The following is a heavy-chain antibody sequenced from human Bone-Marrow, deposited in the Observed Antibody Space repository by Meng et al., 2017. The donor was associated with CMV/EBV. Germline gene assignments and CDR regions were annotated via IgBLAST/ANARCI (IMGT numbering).Heavy chain of an antibody. CDR3: AKRDRGPIDY. CDR1: GITFSAYD. CDR2: LSEGGTRT. V-gene: IGHV3-23*01. D-gene: IGHD1-14*01. Sequence: LSCAAAGITFSAYDMAWVRQAPGKGLEWVSTLSEGGTRTYYSDSVKGRFTISRDNSKNIVFLQMNSLGAEDTAMYYCAKRDRGPIDYWGQGTLVTVSS. J-gene: IGHJ4*02.